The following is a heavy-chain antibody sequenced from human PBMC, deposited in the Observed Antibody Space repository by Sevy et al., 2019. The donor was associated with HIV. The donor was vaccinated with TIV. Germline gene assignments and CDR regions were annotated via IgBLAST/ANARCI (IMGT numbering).Heavy chain of an antibody. Sequence: GGSLRLSCAASGFTFSSFSMHWVRQAPGKGLEWVATISYDGSNKNYADSVKGRFTISRDNSKNSLYLQMNSLRAEDTAVYCCALERLFSNVAEYFQNWGQGTLVTVSS. CDR3: ALERLFSNVAEYFQN. V-gene: IGHV3-30-3*01. CDR2: ISYDGSNK. D-gene: IGHD1-1*01. J-gene: IGHJ1*01. CDR1: GFTFSSFS.